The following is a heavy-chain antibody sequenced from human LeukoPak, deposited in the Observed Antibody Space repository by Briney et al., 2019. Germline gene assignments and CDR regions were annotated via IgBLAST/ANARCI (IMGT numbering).Heavy chain of an antibody. J-gene: IGHJ5*02. Sequence: GGSLRLSCTASGFTFSSYSMNWVRQAPGKGLEWVSSISSSSSYIYYADSVKGRFTISRDNAKNSLYLQMNSLRAEDTAVYYCAREVGYYYDSSGYPWGQGTLVTVSS. CDR1: GFTFSSYS. CDR3: AREVGYYYDSSGYP. CDR2: ISSSSSYI. V-gene: IGHV3-21*01. D-gene: IGHD3-22*01.